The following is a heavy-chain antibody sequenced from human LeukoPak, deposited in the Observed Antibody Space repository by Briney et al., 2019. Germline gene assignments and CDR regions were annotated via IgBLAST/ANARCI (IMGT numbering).Heavy chain of an antibody. J-gene: IGHJ4*02. Sequence: PSETLSLTCAVYGGSFSGYYWSWIRQPPGKGLERIGEINHSGSTNYNPSLKSRVTISVDTSKNQFSLKLSSVTAADTAVYYCARPLMVYARPLGYWGQGTLVTVSS. V-gene: IGHV4-34*01. CDR3: ARPLMVYARPLGY. CDR2: INHSGST. CDR1: GGSFSGYY. D-gene: IGHD2-8*01.